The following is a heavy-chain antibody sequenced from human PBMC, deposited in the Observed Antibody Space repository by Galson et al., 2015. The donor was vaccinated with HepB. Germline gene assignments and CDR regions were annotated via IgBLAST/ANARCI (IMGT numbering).Heavy chain of an antibody. V-gene: IGHV3-30*18. CDR2: ISYDGSYK. D-gene: IGHD3-22*01. J-gene: IGHJ5*02. CDR1: GFTFSNYG. CDR3: AKGSPVRITRMINILLGLDP. Sequence: SLRLSCAASGFTFSNYGIHWVRQAPGKGLEWMAVISYDGSYKYYADSVKGRLTVARDYSRSTLYLQMNSLRAEDTAVYYWAKGSPVRITRMINILLGLDPWGQGTLGTFSS.